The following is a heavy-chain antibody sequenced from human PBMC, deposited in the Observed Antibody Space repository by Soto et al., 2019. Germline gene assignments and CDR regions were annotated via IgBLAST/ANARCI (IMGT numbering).Heavy chain of an antibody. D-gene: IGHD6-19*01. J-gene: IGHJ3*02. Sequence: SQTLSLTCAISGDSVSSNSAAWNWVRQSPSRGLEWLGRTYYRSKWYNDYAVSVKSRITIDPDTSKNQFSLQLNSVTPDDTAVYYCAIAVAATANAFVTWGQGTMVTVSS. CDR2: TYYRSKWYN. V-gene: IGHV6-1*01. CDR3: AIAVAATANAFVT. CDR1: GDSVSSNSAA.